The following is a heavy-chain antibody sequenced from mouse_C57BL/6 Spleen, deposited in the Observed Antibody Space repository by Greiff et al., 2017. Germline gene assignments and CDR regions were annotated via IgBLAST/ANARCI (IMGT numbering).Heavy chain of an antibody. Sequence: EVKVEESGGGLVQPGGSMKLSCVASGFTFSNYWMNWVRQSPEKGLEWVAQIRLKSDNYATHYAESLKGRFTISRDDSKSSVYLQMNNLRAEDTGIYYCTSKGFDYWGQGTTLTVAS. CDR3: TSKGFDY. J-gene: IGHJ2*01. CDR2: IRLKSDNYAT. CDR1: GFTFSNYW. V-gene: IGHV6-3*01.